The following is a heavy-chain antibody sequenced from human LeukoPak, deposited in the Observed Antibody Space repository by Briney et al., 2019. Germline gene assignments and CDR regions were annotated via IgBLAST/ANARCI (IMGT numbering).Heavy chain of an antibody. CDR3: ARAGNYGDYADY. D-gene: IGHD4-17*01. CDR1: GGSISSYY. CDR2: IYTSGST. J-gene: IGHJ4*02. V-gene: IGHV4-4*07. Sequence: KPSETLSLTCTVSGGSISSYYGSWMRQPAGKGLEWFVRIYTSGSTNYNPSLKSRVTMSVDTSKNHFSLKLSSVPAADTAVYYCARAGNYGDYADYWGQGTLVTVSS.